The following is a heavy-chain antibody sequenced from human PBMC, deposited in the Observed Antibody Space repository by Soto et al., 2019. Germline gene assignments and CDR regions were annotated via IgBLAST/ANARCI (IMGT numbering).Heavy chain of an antibody. D-gene: IGHD3-3*01. CDR3: ARGQRFSDWFDP. Sequence: SETLSLTCTVSGGAISTYYWTWIRQPAGKGLEWVGRIYSSGSTKYNPSLQSRVTMSLDTSNNQFSLRLTSVTAADTAVYYCARGQRFSDWFDPWGQGTLVTVSS. CDR1: GGAISTYY. J-gene: IGHJ5*02. V-gene: IGHV4-4*07. CDR2: IYSSGST.